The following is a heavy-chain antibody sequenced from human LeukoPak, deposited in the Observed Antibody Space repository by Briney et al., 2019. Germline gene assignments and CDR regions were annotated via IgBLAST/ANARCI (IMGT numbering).Heavy chain of an antibody. Sequence: GGSLRLSCAASGFTFKNYWMSWVRQAPGTGLEWVANIKQDGSDRNYVTSVRGRFTISRDNAESSLYLQMNSLRAEDTALYYCVRNLAVAGTCFDSWGQGTLVTVSS. J-gene: IGHJ4*02. V-gene: IGHV3-7*03. D-gene: IGHD6-19*01. CDR1: GFTFKNYW. CDR3: VRNLAVAGTCFDS. CDR2: IKQDGSDR.